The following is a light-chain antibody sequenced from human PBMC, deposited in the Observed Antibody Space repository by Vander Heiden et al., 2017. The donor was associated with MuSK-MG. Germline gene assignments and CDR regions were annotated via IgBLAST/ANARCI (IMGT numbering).Light chain of an antibody. V-gene: IGKV4-1*01. CDR3: QQDDSTPYT. Sequence: EIVMTQSSDSLPVSLGGRATINCKSSQSVLYSSNNKNYLAWYQQKPGQPPKLLIYWASTRESGVPDRFSGSGSGTDFTLTISSLQAEDVAVYYCQQDDSTPYTFGQGTKLEIK. J-gene: IGKJ2*01. CDR2: WAS. CDR1: QSVLYSSNNKNY.